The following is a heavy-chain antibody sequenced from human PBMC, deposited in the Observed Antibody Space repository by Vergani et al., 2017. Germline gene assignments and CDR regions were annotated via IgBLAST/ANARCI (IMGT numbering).Heavy chain of an antibody. J-gene: IGHJ6*03. CDR3: TTGGELGYCSSTSCYKGYYYMDV. CDR1: GFTFSNAW. V-gene: IGHV3-15*01. CDR2: IKSKTDGGTT. D-gene: IGHD2-2*02. Sequence: EVQLVESGGGLVKPGGSLRLSCAASGFTFSNAWMSWVRQAPGKGLEWVGRIKSKTDGGTTDYAAPVKGRFTISRDDSTNTLYLQMNSLKTEDTAVYYCTTGGELGYCSSTSCYKGYYYMDVWGKGTTVTVSS.